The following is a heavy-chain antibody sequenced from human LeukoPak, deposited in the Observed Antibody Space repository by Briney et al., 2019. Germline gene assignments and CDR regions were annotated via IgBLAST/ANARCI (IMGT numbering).Heavy chain of an antibody. Sequence: GGSLRLSCQASGFTFSDYWIHWVRQAPGKGLVWVSRITHGGDSAEYAGSVEGRFTTSRDNAKNTAYLQLNSLRAEDTAVYYCARDSGVSTPLDHWGQGALVTVSS. J-gene: IGHJ4*02. CDR2: ITHGGDSA. CDR1: GFTFSDYW. V-gene: IGHV3-74*03. D-gene: IGHD2/OR15-2a*01. CDR3: ARDSGVSTPLDH.